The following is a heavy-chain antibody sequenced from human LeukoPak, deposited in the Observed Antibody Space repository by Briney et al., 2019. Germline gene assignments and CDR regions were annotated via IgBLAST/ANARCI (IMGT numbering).Heavy chain of an antibody. J-gene: IGHJ4*01. CDR2: IRYDGSNK. V-gene: IGHV3-30*02. D-gene: IGHD3-22*01. Sequence: GGSLRLSCAASGFTFSSYGMHWVRQAPGKGLEWVAFIRYDGSNKYYADSVKGRFTISRDNSKNTLYLQMNSLRPEDTAVYYCAKAGQYYYDSSGPWDYWGHGTLVTVSS. CDR1: GFTFSSYG. CDR3: AKAGQYYYDSSGPWDY.